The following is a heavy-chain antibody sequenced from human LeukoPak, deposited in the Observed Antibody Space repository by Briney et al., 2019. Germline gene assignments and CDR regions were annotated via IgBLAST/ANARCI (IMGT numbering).Heavy chain of an antibody. J-gene: IGHJ4*02. Sequence: GGSLRLSCVASGFTFSSQAMSWVRQAPGKGLEWISGISERGDSSFHTDSVKGRFTISRDNSKNTLYLQMDSLRVEDTAVYYCAKDPEFWGRGTLVTVSS. CDR2: ISERGDSS. CDR1: GFTFSSQA. D-gene: IGHD3-10*01. CDR3: AKDPEF. V-gene: IGHV3-23*01.